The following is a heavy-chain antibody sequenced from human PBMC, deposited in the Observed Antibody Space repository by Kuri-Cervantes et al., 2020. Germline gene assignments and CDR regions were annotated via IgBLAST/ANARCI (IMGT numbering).Heavy chain of an antibody. CDR1: GFTFDDYA. CDR2: ISWNSGSI. D-gene: IGHD1-7*01. Sequence: GGSLRLSCAASGFTFDDYAMHWVRQAPGKGLEWVSGISWNSGSIGYADSVKGRFTISRDNAKNSLYLQMNSLRVEDTAVYYCASYNWNYDFDPWGQGTLVTVSS. J-gene: IGHJ5*02. CDR3: ASYNWNYDFDP. V-gene: IGHV3-9*01.